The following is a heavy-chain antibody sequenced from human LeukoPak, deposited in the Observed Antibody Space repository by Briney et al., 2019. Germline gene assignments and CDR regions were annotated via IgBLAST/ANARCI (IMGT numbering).Heavy chain of an antibody. D-gene: IGHD3-9*01. J-gene: IGHJ4*02. CDR1: GYTFTSYD. V-gene: IGHV1-8*01. CDR3: ARVFRRVVFDGLILGY. CDR2: MNPNSGNT. Sequence: ASVKVSCKASGYTFTSYDINWVRQATGQGLEWMGWMNPNSGNTGCAQKFQGRVTMTRNTSISTAYMELSSLRSEDTAVYYCARVFRRVVFDGLILGYWGQGTLVTVSS.